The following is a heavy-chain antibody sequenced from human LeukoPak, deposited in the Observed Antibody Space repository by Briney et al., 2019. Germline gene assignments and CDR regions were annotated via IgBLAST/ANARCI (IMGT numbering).Heavy chain of an antibody. CDR3: ARDPVKTGGYNYGYPYYYYMDV. J-gene: IGHJ6*03. V-gene: IGHV3-11*01. D-gene: IGHD5-18*01. Sequence: PGGSLRLSCVASGFTFSDYYMSWIRQAPGKGLEWISYISSSGSTKYADSVKGRFTISRDNSKNSLYLQMNSLRAEDTAVYYCARDPVKTGGYNYGYPYYYYMDVWGKGTTVAVSS. CDR1: GFTFSDYY. CDR2: ISSSGST.